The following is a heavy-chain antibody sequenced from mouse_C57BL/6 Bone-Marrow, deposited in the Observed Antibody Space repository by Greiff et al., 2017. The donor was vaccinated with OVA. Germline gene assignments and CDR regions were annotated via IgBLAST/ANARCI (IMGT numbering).Heavy chain of an antibody. CDR3: AREGGDYYGDYFDY. J-gene: IGHJ2*01. V-gene: IGHV3-6*01. CDR2: ISYDGSN. D-gene: IGHD1-1*01. Sequence: EVQRVESGPGLVKPSQSLSLTCSVTGYSITSGYYWNWIRQFPGNKLEWMGYISYDGSNNYNPSLKNRISITRDTSKNQFFLKLNSVTTEDTATYYCAREGGDYYGDYFDYWGQGTTLTVSS. CDR1: GYSITSGYY.